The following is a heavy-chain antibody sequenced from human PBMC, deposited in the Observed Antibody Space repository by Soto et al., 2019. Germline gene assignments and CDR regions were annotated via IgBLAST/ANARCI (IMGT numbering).Heavy chain of an antibody. V-gene: IGHV3-9*01. D-gene: IGHD6-13*01. CDR1: GFTFDDYA. Sequence: EVQLVESGGGLVQPGRSLRLSCAASGFTFDDYAMHWVRQVPGKGLEWVSGINWNSGSIGYADSVKGRFAISRDNAKNSLHLQMNSLRAEDTAFYYCVKDESINWYGGHFSHWGQGTLVTVSS. CDR3: VKDESINWYGGHFSH. J-gene: IGHJ1*01. CDR2: INWNSGSI.